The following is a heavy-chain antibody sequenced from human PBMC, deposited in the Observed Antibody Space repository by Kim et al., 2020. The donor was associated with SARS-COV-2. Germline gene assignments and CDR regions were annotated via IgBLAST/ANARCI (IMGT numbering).Heavy chain of an antibody. CDR2: ISAYNGNT. Sequence: ASVKVSCKASGYTFTSYGISWVRQAPGQGLEWMGWISAYNGNTNYAQKLQGRVTMTTDTSTSTAYMELRSLRSDDTAVYYCARLNGYSSGWYLTPSPFDYWGQGTLVTVSS. D-gene: IGHD6-19*01. CDR3: ARLNGYSSGWYLTPSPFDY. CDR1: GYTFTSYG. J-gene: IGHJ4*02. V-gene: IGHV1-18*01.